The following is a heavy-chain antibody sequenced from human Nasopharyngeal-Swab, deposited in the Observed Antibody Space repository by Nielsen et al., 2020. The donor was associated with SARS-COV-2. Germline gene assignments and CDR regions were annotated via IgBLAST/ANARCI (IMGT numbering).Heavy chain of an antibody. CDR2: ISLSGNRG. D-gene: IGHD4/OR15-4a*01. Sequence: GGSLRLSCAVSGFRFNDNAMTWVRRAPGRGLEWVASISLSGNRGFYADSVKGRFRVSRDNAVQTTSLLLSSMKVEDTATYYCAKDGGPNSEIPLESWGQGTLVTVSA. V-gene: IGHV3-23*01. CDR1: GFRFNDNA. CDR3: AKDGGPNSEIPLES. J-gene: IGHJ4*02.